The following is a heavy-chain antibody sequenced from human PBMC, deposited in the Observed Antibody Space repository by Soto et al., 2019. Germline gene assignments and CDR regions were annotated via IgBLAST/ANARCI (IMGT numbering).Heavy chain of an antibody. Sequence: GGSLRLSCAASGFMFSAYAMLWVRQAPGKGLEWVAAISYDGTNKYYADSIKGRFTISRDNSANTLFLQVNSLRREDTAMYYCARDPSPYTSGWYGIDFWGQGTLVTVSS. D-gene: IGHD6-19*01. CDR2: ISYDGTNK. CDR1: GFMFSAYA. V-gene: IGHV3-30*04. J-gene: IGHJ4*01. CDR3: ARDPSPYTSGWYGIDF.